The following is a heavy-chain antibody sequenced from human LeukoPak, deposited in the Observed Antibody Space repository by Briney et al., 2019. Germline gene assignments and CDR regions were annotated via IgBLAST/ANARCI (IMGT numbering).Heavy chain of an antibody. CDR2: IDPNGGGT. V-gene: IGHV1-2*02. J-gene: IGHJ4*02. CDR3: ARVSGRSGPFDY. CDR1: GYTFTGYY. Sequence: ASVKVSCKASGYTFTGYYMHGVRQAPGQGLEWMGWIDPNGGGTHYALTFQGRVTMTRHTSISTAYMELSSLRSDDTAVYFCARVSGRSGPFDYWGLGTLVTVSS.